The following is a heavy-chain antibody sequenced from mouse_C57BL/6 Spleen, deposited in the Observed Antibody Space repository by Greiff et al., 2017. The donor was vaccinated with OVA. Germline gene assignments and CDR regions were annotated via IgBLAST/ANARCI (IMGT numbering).Heavy chain of an antibody. Sequence: EVNVVESGEGLVKPGGSLKLSCAASGFTFSSYAMSWVRQTPEKRLEWVAYISSGGDYIYYADTVKGRFTISRDNARNTLYLQMSSLKSEDTAMYYCTREGPYYGSSLDWFAYWGQGTLVTVSA. CDR3: TREGPYYGSSLDWFAY. J-gene: IGHJ3*01. D-gene: IGHD1-1*01. V-gene: IGHV5-9-1*02. CDR2: ISSGGDYI. CDR1: GFTFSSYA.